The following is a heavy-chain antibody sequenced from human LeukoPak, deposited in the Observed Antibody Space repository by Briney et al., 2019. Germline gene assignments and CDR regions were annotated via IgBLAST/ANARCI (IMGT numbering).Heavy chain of an antibody. CDR3: ARARSSVNFDP. Sequence: ASAKVACKASGYTFTGYYMHWVRQAPGQGLEWMGWINPNSGGTNYAQKVQGRVTMTRDTSISTAYMELSRLRSDDTAVYYCARARSSVNFDPWGQGTLVTVSS. CDR1: GYTFTGYY. CDR2: INPNSGGT. D-gene: IGHD2-15*01. V-gene: IGHV1-2*02. J-gene: IGHJ5*02.